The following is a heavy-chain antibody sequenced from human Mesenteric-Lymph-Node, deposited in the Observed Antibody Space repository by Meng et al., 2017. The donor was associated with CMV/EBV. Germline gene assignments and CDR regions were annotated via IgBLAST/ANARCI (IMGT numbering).Heavy chain of an antibody. CDR1: GVSVTSGAYH. D-gene: IGHD2/OR15-2a*01. Sequence: QWQLQESGPGLVNPSETLSLTCIVSGVSVTSGAYHWSWIRQSPGKGLECIGYIYGTGITIYNPSLKSRVTILLETSKNQFSLKLNSVTTADTAVYYCAKSRSSTPGIVDDWGQGTLVTVSS. CDR2: IYGTGIT. CDR3: AKSRSSTPGIVDD. J-gene: IGHJ4*02. V-gene: IGHV4-61*08.